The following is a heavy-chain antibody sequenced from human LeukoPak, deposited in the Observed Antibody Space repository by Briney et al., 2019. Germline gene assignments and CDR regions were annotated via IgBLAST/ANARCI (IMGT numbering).Heavy chain of an antibody. CDR1: GGSISSSSYY. Sequence: SETLSLTCTVSGGSISSSSYYWGWIRQPPGKGLEWIGSIYYSGSTYYNPSLKSRGTISVDTSTNQFSLKLSSVTAADTAVYYCARPVRHYTTGSRFDPWGQGTLVTVSS. J-gene: IGHJ5*02. D-gene: IGHD1-1*01. V-gene: IGHV4-39*07. CDR2: IYYSGST. CDR3: ARPVRHYTTGSRFDP.